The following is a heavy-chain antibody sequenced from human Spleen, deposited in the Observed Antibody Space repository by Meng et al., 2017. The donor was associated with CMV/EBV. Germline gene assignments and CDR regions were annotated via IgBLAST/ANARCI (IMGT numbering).Heavy chain of an antibody. CDR1: NFTSYG. CDR3: ARAKNVLRFVEWLLYADY. Sequence: NFTSYGISWVRQAPGQGLEWMGWISAYNGNTNYAQKLQGRVTMTTDTSTSTAYMELRSLRSDDTAVYYCARAKNVLRFVEWLLYADYWGQGTLVTVSS. J-gene: IGHJ4*02. V-gene: IGHV1-18*01. CDR2: ISAYNGNT. D-gene: IGHD3-3*01.